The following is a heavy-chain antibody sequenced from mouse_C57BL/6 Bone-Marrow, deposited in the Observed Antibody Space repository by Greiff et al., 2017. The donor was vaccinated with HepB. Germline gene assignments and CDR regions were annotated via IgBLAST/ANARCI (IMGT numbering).Heavy chain of an antibody. D-gene: IGHD2-3*01. CDR2: ISSGGDYI. J-gene: IGHJ2*01. Sequence: EVQRVESGEGLVKPGGSLKLSCAASGFTFSSYAMSWVRQTPEKRLEWVAYISSGGDYIYYADTVKGRFTISRDNARNTLYLQMSSLKSEDTAMYYCTRVLIYDGYYAYYFDYWGQGTTLTVSS. V-gene: IGHV5-9-1*02. CDR1: GFTFSSYA. CDR3: TRVLIYDGYYAYYFDY.